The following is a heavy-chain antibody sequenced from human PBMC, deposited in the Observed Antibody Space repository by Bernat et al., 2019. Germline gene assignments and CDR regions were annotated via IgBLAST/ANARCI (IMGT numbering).Heavy chain of an antibody. J-gene: IGHJ2*01. CDR1: GFTFSSYA. CDR3: ARGTSGRNVGYFDL. Sequence: EVQLLESGGGLVQPGGSLRLSCAASGFTFSSYAMSWVRQAPGKGLEWVSAISGSGGSTYYADSVKGRFTISRDNSKNSLYLQVNSLRAEDTAVYYCARGTSGRNVGYFDLWGRGTLVTVSS. V-gene: IGHV3-23*01. D-gene: IGHD1-14*01. CDR2: ISGSGGST.